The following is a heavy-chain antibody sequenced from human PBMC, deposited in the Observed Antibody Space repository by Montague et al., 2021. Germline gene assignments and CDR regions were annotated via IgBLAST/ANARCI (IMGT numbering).Heavy chain of an antibody. D-gene: IGHD6-13*01. CDR2: INGFGTNT. J-gene: IGHJ6*03. CDR1: GFTFSLYA. CDR3: AKDSVSSWAAPYYYYMDV. Sequence: CLRLSCAASGFTFSLYAMSWVRQAPGKGLEWVSRINGFGTNTYYADSVKGRFAISRDNSKNTLDLQMNSLRAEDTAVYYCAKDSVSSWAAPYYYYMDVWGKGTTVTVSS. V-gene: IGHV3-23*01.